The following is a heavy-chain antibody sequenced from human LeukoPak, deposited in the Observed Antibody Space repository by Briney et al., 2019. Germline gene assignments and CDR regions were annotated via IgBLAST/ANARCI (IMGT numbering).Heavy chain of an antibody. CDR3: ARGRCSSTSCYLYYYYGLDV. D-gene: IGHD2-2*01. CDR2: IIHSGST. V-gene: IGHV4-34*01. CDR1: GGSFSGYY. Sequence: SETLSLTCAVYGGSFSGYYWSWIRQPPGQGLEWIGEIIHSGSTNYNPSLKSRVTISVDTSKNQFSLKLSSVTAADTAVYYCARGRCSSTSCYLYYYYGLDVWGQGTTVTVSS. J-gene: IGHJ6*02.